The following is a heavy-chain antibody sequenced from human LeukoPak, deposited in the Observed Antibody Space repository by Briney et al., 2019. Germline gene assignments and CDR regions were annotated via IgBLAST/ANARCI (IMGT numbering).Heavy chain of an antibody. J-gene: IGHJ4*02. CDR1: GFTFSSYG. CDR3: ARVWPDQGSGLDY. Sequence: GGSLRLSCAASGFTFSSYGMHWVRQAPGKGLEWVAVIWYDGSNKYYADSVKGRFTISRDNSKNTLYLQMNSLRAEDTVVYYCARVWPDQGSGLDYWGQGTLVTVPS. CDR2: IWYDGSNK. D-gene: IGHD3-10*01. V-gene: IGHV3-33*01.